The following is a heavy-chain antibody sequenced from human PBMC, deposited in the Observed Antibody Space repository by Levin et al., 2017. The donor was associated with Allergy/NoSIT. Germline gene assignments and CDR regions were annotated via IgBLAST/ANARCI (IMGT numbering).Heavy chain of an antibody. V-gene: IGHV3-30-3*01. Sequence: GESLKISCAASGFTFSSYAMHWVRQAPGKGLEWVAVISYDGSNKYYADSVKGRFTISRDNSKNTLYLQMNSLRAEDTAVYYCARGRLGGVVVAATPADYWGQGTLVTVSS. D-gene: IGHD2-15*01. J-gene: IGHJ4*02. CDR2: ISYDGSNK. CDR3: ARGRLGGVVVAATPADY. CDR1: GFTFSSYA.